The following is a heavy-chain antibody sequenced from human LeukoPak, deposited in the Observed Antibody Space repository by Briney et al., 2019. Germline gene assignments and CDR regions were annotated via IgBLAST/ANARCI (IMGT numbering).Heavy chain of an antibody. CDR1: GGSISTYF. Sequence: SETVSLTCIVSGGSISTYFWSWIRQPPGKGLEWIGYIYYTGSTTYNPSLKSRVSISVDTSKNKFSLDLNSVSAADTAVYYCARGRGDSRGTSFDPWGQGTLVTVSS. D-gene: IGHD3-10*01. CDR2: IYYTGST. CDR3: ARGRGDSRGTSFDP. J-gene: IGHJ5*02. V-gene: IGHV4-59*01.